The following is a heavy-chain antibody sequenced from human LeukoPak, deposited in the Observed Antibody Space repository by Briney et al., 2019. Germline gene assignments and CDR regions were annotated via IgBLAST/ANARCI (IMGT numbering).Heavy chain of an antibody. V-gene: IGHV3-66*01. CDR2: IYSGGST. CDR3: ARARNYYDSSGYPARWFDP. Sequence: GGSLRLSCAASGFTFDDYTMHWVRQAPGKGLEWVSVIYSGGSTYYADSVKGRFTISRDNSKNTLYLQMNSLRAEDTAVYYCARARNYYDSSGYPARWFDPWGQGTLVTVSS. CDR1: GFTFDDYT. D-gene: IGHD3-22*01. J-gene: IGHJ5*02.